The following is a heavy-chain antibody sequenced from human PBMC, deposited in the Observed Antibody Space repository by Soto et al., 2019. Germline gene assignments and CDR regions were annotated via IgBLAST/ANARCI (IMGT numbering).Heavy chain of an antibody. D-gene: IGHD2-2*01. CDR2: ISGSGGST. Sequence: EVQLLESGGGLVQPGGSLRLSCAASGFTFSSYAMSWVRQAPGKGLEWVSAISGSGGSTYYADSVKGRFTISRDNSMNTLYLQMNSLRAEDTAVYYCASDLRTTLVVPAEIDYWGQGTLVTVSS. CDR1: GFTFSSYA. CDR3: ASDLRTTLVVPAEIDY. J-gene: IGHJ4*02. V-gene: IGHV3-23*01.